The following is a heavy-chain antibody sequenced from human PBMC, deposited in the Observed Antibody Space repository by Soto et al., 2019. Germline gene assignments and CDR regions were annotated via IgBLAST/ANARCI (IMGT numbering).Heavy chain of an antibody. CDR2: INDSGSA. V-gene: IGHV4-34*01. Sequence: SETLSLTCAVYGGSFSAYYWGWIRQPPGTGLEWIGEINDSGSANYNPSLKSRVTISVDTSKNQFSLELNSVTAADTAVYYCARAARQQLVRRNWFDPWGQGTLVTVSS. D-gene: IGHD6-13*01. CDR3: ARAARQQLVRRNWFDP. J-gene: IGHJ5*02. CDR1: GGSFSAYY.